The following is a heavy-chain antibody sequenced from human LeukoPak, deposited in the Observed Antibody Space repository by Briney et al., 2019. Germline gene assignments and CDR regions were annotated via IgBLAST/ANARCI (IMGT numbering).Heavy chain of an antibody. Sequence: ASVKVSCKASGYTFTGYYMHWVRQAPGQGLEWMGWVNPNGGDTNYAQKFQGRVTMTRDTSISTAYMELSGLRSDDTAVYYCARGVTGIYYYYYMDVWGKGTTVTVSS. J-gene: IGHJ6*03. CDR3: ARGVTGIYYYYYMDV. CDR2: VNPNGGDT. CDR1: GYTFTGYY. V-gene: IGHV1-2*02. D-gene: IGHD3-10*01.